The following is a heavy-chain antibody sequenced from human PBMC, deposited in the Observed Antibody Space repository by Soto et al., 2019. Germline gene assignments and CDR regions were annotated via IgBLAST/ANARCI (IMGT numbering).Heavy chain of an antibody. V-gene: IGHV3-73*01. CDR3: TSPPRGEYSSSSHYYYGMDV. CDR2: IRSKANSYAT. J-gene: IGHJ6*02. D-gene: IGHD6-6*01. CDR1: GFTFSGSA. Sequence: GGSLRLSCAASGFTFSGSAMHGVLQASGKRLEWVGRIRSKANSYATAYAASVKGRFTISRDDSKNTAYRQMNSLKTEDTAVYYCTSPPRGEYSSSSHYYYGMDVWGQGTTVTV.